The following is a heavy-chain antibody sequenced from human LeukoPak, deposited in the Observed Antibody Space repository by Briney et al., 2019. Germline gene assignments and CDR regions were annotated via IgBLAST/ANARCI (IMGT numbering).Heavy chain of an antibody. CDR3: ARHLDYYDSSGYQFDP. CDR2: INHSGST. V-gene: IGHV4-34*01. CDR1: GGSFSGYY. Sequence: PSETLSLTCAVYGGSFSGYYWSWIRQPPGKGLEWIGEINHSGSTNYNPSLKSRVTISVDTSKNQFSLKLSSVTAADTAVYCCARHLDYYDSSGYQFDPWGQGTLVTVSS. J-gene: IGHJ5*02. D-gene: IGHD3-22*01.